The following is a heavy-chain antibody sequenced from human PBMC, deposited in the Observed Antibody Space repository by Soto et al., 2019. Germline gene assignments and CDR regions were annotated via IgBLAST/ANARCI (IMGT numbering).Heavy chain of an antibody. CDR3: AKFGMATNQRSPPYYIDS. V-gene: IGHV3-23*01. CDR1: GFTFSSYA. Sequence: GGSLRLSCAASGFTFSSYAMSWVRQAPGKGLEWVSSISGSGGGTYYADSVKGRFTFSRDNSKNTLYLQMNSLRAEDTAVYYCAKFGMATNQRSPPYYIDSWGQGALVTVSS. D-gene: IGHD3-16*01. J-gene: IGHJ4*02. CDR2: ISGSGGGT.